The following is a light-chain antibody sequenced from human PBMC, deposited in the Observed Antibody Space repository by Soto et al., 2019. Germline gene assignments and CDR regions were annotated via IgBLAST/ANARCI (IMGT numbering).Light chain of an antibody. CDR2: DAS. J-gene: IGKJ5*01. CDR1: QSVSNY. V-gene: IGKV3-11*01. Sequence: EIVLTQSPATLSLSPGERPTLSCRADQSVSNYLAWYQQKPGQAPRLLIYDASNRATDIPARFSGSGSGTDFTLTISSLEPEDFAVYYCQQRSNWPAITFGQGTRLGIK. CDR3: QQRSNWPAIT.